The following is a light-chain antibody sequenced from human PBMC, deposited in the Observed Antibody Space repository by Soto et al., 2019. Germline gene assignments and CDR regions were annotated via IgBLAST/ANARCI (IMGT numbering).Light chain of an antibody. Sequence: DIQMTQSPSTLSASVGDRVTITCRASQSISSWLAWYQQKPGKAPKLLIYKASSLESGVPSRFNGSGSGTEFTLTISSLQPDDFATYSCQQYNSYLYTFGQGTKLEIK. CDR1: QSISSW. CDR3: QQYNSYLYT. V-gene: IGKV1-5*03. J-gene: IGKJ2*01. CDR2: KAS.